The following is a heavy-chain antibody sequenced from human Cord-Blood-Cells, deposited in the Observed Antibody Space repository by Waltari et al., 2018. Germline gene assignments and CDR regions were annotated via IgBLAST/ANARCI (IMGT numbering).Heavy chain of an antibody. CDR3: ARGRGDAFDI. CDR2: INPNSGGT. J-gene: IGHJ3*02. CDR1: GYTLTGPP. Sequence: QVQLVQSGAEVKKPGASVTVPCKASGYTLTGPPIHRVRQAPGQGLEWMGWINPNSGGTNYAQKFQGRVTMTRDTSISTAYMELSRLRSDDTAVYYCARGRGDAFDIWGQGTMVTVSS. D-gene: IGHD3-10*01. V-gene: IGHV1-2*02.